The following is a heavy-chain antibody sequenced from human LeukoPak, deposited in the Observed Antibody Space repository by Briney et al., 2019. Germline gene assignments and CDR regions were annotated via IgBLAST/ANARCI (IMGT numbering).Heavy chain of an antibody. V-gene: IGHV3-23*01. Sequence: GGSLRLSCAVSGFTFSNYAMSWVRQAPGQGLEWVSVISEGGTSTYYADSVKGRFTISRDNSKNTLYLQMNSLRAEDTAVYYCAKDRRGNWNYVGDLDYWGQGTLVTVSS. CDR2: ISEGGTST. J-gene: IGHJ4*02. CDR3: AKDRRGNWNYVGDLDY. CDR1: GFTFSNYA. D-gene: IGHD1-7*01.